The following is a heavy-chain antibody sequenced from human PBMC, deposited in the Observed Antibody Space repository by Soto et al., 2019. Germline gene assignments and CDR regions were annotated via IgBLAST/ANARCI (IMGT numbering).Heavy chain of an antibody. J-gene: IGHJ4*02. CDR1: GFTFSSYA. Sequence: QVQLVESGGGMVQPGRSLRLSCAASGFTFSSYAMHWVRQAPGKGLEWVAVISYDGSNKYYADSVKGRFTISRDNSENTLYLQMNSLRAEDTAVYYCARAMQQLVPYFDYWGQGTLVTVSS. D-gene: IGHD6-13*01. CDR2: ISYDGSNK. V-gene: IGHV3-30-3*01. CDR3: ARAMQQLVPYFDY.